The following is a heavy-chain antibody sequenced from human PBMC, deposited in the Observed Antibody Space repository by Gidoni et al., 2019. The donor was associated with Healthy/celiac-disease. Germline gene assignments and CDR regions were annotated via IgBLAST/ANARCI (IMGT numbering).Heavy chain of an antibody. Sequence: EVQLLESGGGLVQPVGSLSLSCSASGFPFTRHALGWVRQAPVKGLDWVSAISGSGGSTYYADSVKGRFTISRDNSKNTLYLQMNSLRAEDTAVYYCAKDEAFGGVIVSDAFDIWGQGTMVTVLQ. CDR1: GFPFTRHA. D-gene: IGHD3-16*02. J-gene: IGHJ3*02. CDR2: ISGSGGST. V-gene: IGHV3-23*01. CDR3: AKDEAFGGVIVSDAFDI.